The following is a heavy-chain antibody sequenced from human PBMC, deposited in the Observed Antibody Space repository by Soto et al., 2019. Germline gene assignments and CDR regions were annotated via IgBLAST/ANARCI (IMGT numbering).Heavy chain of an antibody. CDR2: IIPIFGTA. J-gene: IGHJ4*02. CDR1: GGTFSSYA. D-gene: IGHD3-10*01. V-gene: IGHV1-69*13. CDR3: ARVLLPEFGELLSEAFDY. Sequence: GASVKVSCKASGGTFSSYAISWVRQAPGQGLEWMGGIIPIFGTANYAQKFQGRVTITADESTSTAYMELSSLRSEDTAVYYCARVLLPEFGELLSEAFDYWGQGTLVTVSS.